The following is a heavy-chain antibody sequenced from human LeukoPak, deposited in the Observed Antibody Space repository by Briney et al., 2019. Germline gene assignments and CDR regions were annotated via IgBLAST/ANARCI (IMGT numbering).Heavy chain of an antibody. V-gene: IGHV1-2*02. Sequence: INPXSGGTNYAQKFQGRVTMTRDTSISTAYMELSRLRSDDTAVYYCARGLGYCSSTSCYDWFDPWGQGTLVTVSS. CDR3: ARGLGYCSSTSCYDWFDP. D-gene: IGHD2-2*01. CDR2: INPXSGGT. J-gene: IGHJ5*02.